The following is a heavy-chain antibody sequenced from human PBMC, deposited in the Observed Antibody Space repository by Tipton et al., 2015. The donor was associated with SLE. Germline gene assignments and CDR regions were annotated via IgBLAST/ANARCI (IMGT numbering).Heavy chain of an antibody. Sequence: SLRLSCAASGFSFSNYAMHWVRQAPGKGLEWVAVTSFDGNDNYYAESVRGRFNISRDNSKNTLYLQMNSLRAEDTAVFYCVRLQYIDFSHYYYMDVWGKGTTVTVSS. CDR3: VRLQYIDFSHYYYMDV. J-gene: IGHJ6*03. D-gene: IGHD4-11*01. V-gene: IGHV3-30*04. CDR2: TSFDGNDN. CDR1: GFSFSNYA.